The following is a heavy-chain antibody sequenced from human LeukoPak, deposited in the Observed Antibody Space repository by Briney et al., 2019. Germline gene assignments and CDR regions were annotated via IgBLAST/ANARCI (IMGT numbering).Heavy chain of an antibody. CDR3: ASAYYDSSGPFDY. CDR2: ISGSGGST. V-gene: IGHV3-23*01. J-gene: IGHJ4*02. D-gene: IGHD3-22*01. CDR1: GFTFSNYA. Sequence: PGGSLRLSCAASGFTFSNYAVSWVRQAPGKGLEWVSAISGSGGSTYYADSVKGRFTISRDNAKNSLYLQMNSLRAEDTAVYYCASAYYDSSGPFDYWGQGTLLTVSS.